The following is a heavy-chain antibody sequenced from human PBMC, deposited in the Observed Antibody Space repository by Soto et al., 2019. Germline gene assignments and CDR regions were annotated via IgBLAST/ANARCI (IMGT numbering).Heavy chain of an antibody. CDR3: AKDRGNYDSSGYFDY. V-gene: IGHV3-23*01. CDR2: ISGSGGST. Sequence: GGSLRLSCAASGFTFSSYAMSWVRQAPGKGLEWVSAISGSGGSTYYADSVKGRFTISRDNSKNTLYLQMNSLRTEDTAVYYCAKDRGNYDSSGYFDYWGQGTLVTVSS. J-gene: IGHJ4*02. D-gene: IGHD3-22*01. CDR1: GFTFSSYA.